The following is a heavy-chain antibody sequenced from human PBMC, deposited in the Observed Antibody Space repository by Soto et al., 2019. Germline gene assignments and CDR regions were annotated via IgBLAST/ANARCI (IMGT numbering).Heavy chain of an antibody. V-gene: IGHV3-7*01. J-gene: IGHJ1*01. CDR2: IKQDGSEK. CDR3: AREALGYSSSSYFQH. Sequence: GGSLRLSCAASGFTFSSYWMSWVRQAPGKGLEWVANIKQDGSEKYYVDSVKGRFTISRDNAKNSLYLQMNSLRAEDTAVYYCAREALGYSSSSYFQHGGQGTLVTVSS. CDR1: GFTFSSYW. D-gene: IGHD6-6*01.